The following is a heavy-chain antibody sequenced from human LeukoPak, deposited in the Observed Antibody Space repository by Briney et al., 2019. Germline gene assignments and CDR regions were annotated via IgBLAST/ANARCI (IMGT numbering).Heavy chain of an antibody. V-gene: IGHV3-21*01. CDR1: GFTFSSHS. J-gene: IGHJ4*02. CDR3: ASGLYSPGDY. Sequence: GGSLRLSCAASGFTFSSHSMNWVRQAPGKGLEWVSSISCSSGYIYYADSVKGRFTISRDNAKNSLYLQMNSLRAEDTAVYYCASGLYSPGDYWGQGTLVTVSS. CDR2: ISCSSGYI. D-gene: IGHD5-18*01.